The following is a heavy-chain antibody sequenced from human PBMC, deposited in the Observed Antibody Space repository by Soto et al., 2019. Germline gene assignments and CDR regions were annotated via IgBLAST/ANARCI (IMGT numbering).Heavy chain of an antibody. CDR3: AAYNSTLGTFDI. CDR1: GGSLNSYY. Sequence: SETLSLTCTVSGGSLNSYYWTWIRQPAGKGLEWIGRIFTGGSTNYNLSLKSRVTMSVDTSKNQFSLKLSSVTAADTAVYYCAAYNSTLGTFDIWGQGTTVTVSS. CDR2: IFTGGST. J-gene: IGHJ3*02. D-gene: IGHD6-13*01. V-gene: IGHV4-4*07.